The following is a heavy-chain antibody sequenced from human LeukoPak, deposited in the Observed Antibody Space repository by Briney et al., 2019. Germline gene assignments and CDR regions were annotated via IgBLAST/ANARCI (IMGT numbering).Heavy chain of an antibody. V-gene: IGHV4-39*01. CDR3: ARLGYTSGLDY. CDR2: IYYGGST. J-gene: IGHJ4*02. CDR1: GGSISSSSYY. Sequence: PSETLSLTCTVSGGSISSSSYYWGWVRQPPPKLLDWIGSIYYGGSTYYNPSLKSRVTISVDTSKNQFSLRLSSVTAADTAVYYCARLGYTSGLDYWGQGTLVTVSS. D-gene: IGHD6-19*01.